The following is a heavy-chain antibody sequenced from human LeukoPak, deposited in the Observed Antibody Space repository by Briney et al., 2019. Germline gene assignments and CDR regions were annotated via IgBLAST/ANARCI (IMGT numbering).Heavy chain of an antibody. CDR2: ISSSSSYI. CDR1: GFTFSSYS. V-gene: IGHV3-21*01. CDR3: ASDYYDSSGYDY. J-gene: IGHJ4*02. D-gene: IGHD3-22*01. Sequence: PGGSLRLSCAASGFTFSSYSMYWVRQAPGKGLEWVSSISSSSSYIYYADSVKGRFTISRDNAKNSLYLQMNSLRAEGTAVYYCASDYYDSSGYDYWGQGTLVTVSS.